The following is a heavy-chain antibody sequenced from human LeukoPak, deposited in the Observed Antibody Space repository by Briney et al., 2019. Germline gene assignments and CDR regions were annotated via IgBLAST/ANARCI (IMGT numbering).Heavy chain of an antibody. CDR3: ARRGTGHGMDV. CDR1: GFTFNNYW. V-gene: IGHV3-74*01. D-gene: IGHD1-1*01. Sequence: GGSLRLSCAASGFTFNNYWIHWVRQVPGKGLVWVSRINNDGSSASYVDSVKGRFTISRDSAKNTLFLQMNSLRAEDTAVYYCARRGTGHGMDVWGQGTTVIVSS. CDR2: INNDGSSA. J-gene: IGHJ6*02.